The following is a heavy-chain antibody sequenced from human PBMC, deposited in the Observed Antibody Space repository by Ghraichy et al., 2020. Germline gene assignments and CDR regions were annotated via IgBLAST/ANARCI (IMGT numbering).Heavy chain of an antibody. CDR3: ARANYDFWSGYYEIDAFDI. V-gene: IGHV3-48*01. D-gene: IGHD3-3*01. Sequence: GGSLRLSCAASGFTFSSYSMNWVRQAPGKGLEWVSYISSSSSTIYYADSVKGRFTISRDNAKNSLYLQMNSLRAEDTAVYYCARANYDFWSGYYEIDAFDIWGQGTMVTVSS. CDR2: ISSSSSTI. CDR1: GFTFSSYS. J-gene: IGHJ3*02.